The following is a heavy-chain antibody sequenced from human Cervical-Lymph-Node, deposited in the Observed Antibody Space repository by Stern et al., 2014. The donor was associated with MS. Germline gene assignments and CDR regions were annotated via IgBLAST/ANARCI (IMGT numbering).Heavy chain of an antibody. V-gene: IGHV3-7*01. CDR1: GFTFSSHW. CDR3: ARVGRVATGVHYYYYAMDV. J-gene: IGHJ6*02. CDR2: IKLDGSEE. Sequence: EVQLVQSGGGLVQPGGSRRLSCAASGFTFSSHWMSWVRQAPGKGLEWVANIKLDGSEEYYVDSVKGRFTISRDNAKNSLYLQMNSLRAEDTALYYCARVGRVATGVHYYYYAMDVWGQGTTVTVSS. D-gene: IGHD5-12*01.